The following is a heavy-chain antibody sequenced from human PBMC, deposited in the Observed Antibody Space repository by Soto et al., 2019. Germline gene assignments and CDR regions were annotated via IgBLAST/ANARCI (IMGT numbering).Heavy chain of an antibody. CDR3: TRSAISPYGGLIGPFDY. V-gene: IGHV1-3*05. J-gene: IGHJ4*02. Sequence: QVQLAQSGAEERKPGASVKVSCEATGYTFTAYAMHWVPQAPGQRLEWMGWINPANGNTKYSQKFQGRITITSDTSANTVYMELNSLTSEDTAMYYCTRSAISPYGGLIGPFDYWGQGNLVTVSS. CDR1: GYTFTAYA. CDR2: INPANGNT. D-gene: IGHD3-16*02.